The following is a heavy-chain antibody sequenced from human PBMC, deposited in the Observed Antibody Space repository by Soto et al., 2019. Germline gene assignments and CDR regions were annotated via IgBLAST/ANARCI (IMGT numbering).Heavy chain of an antibody. D-gene: IGHD6-19*01. CDR3: ARRPGYSSGWLQYYDSSGTGFFDY. V-gene: IGHV3-48*02. Sequence: PVGSLRLSCAASGFTFSSYSMNWVRQAPGKGLEWVSYISSSSSTIYYADSVKGRFTISRDNAKNSLYLQMNSLRDEDTAVYYCARRPGYSSGWLQYYDSSGTGFFDYWGQGTLVTVSS. J-gene: IGHJ4*02. CDR2: ISSSSSTI. CDR1: GFTFSSYS.